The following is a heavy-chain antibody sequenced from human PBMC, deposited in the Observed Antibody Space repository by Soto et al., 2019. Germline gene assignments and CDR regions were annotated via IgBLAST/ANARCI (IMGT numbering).Heavy chain of an antibody. CDR2: ISSSSSYI. J-gene: IGHJ3*02. CDR3: AILSSGSAFDI. CDR1: GFTFSSYS. D-gene: IGHD6-19*01. Sequence: GGSLRLSCAASGFTFSSYSMNWVRQAPGKGLEWVSSISSSSSYIYYADSVRGRFTISRDNAKNSLYLQMNSLRAEDTAVYYCAILSSGSAFDIWGQGTMVTVSS. V-gene: IGHV3-21*01.